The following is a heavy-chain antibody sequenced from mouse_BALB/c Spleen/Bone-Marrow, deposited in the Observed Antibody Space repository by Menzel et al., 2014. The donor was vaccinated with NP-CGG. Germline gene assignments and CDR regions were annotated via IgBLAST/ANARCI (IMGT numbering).Heavy chain of an antibody. J-gene: IGHJ1*01. Sequence: VQLQQPGPELVKPGTSVKMSRKASGYTFTSYVMHWVKQKPGQGLEWIGYIIPYNDGTKYNEKFKGKATLTSDKSSSTAHMERSSLTSEDSAVYYCASHDGYYVGWYFDVWGAGTTVTVSS. V-gene: IGHV1-14*01. CDR1: GYTFTSYV. D-gene: IGHD2-3*01. CDR3: ASHDGYYVGWYFDV. CDR2: IIPYNDGT.